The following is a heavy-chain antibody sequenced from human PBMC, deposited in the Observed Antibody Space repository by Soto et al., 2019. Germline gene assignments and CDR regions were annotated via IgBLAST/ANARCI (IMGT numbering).Heavy chain of an antibody. D-gene: IGHD6-13*01. CDR1: GGSISSSNW. J-gene: IGHJ5*02. CDR2: IYHSGST. V-gene: IGHV4-4*02. CDR3: ARVDTSIAAAGTSRFDP. Sequence: QVQLQESGPGLVKPSGTLSLTCAVSGGSISSSNWWSWVRQTPGKGLEWIGEIYHSGSTNYNPSLESRVTISVDKSTNQFSLKLSSVTAADTAVYYCARVDTSIAAAGTSRFDPWGQGTLVTVSS.